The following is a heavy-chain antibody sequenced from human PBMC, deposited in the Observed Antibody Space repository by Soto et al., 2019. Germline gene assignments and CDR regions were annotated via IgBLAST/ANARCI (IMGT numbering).Heavy chain of an antibody. CDR3: VTQRVESAD. CDR2: IWYDGSIK. CDR1: GLTFSSYG. J-gene: IGHJ4*02. Sequence: VQLVESGGGVVQPGRSLRLSCAVSGLTFSSYGMHWVRQAPGKGLEWVAVIWYDGSIKYYTDSVKGRFTVSRDNSKNMVHLQMNSLRAEDTAVYYCVTQRVESADWGQGTLVTVSS. D-gene: IGHD3-3*01. V-gene: IGHV3-33*08.